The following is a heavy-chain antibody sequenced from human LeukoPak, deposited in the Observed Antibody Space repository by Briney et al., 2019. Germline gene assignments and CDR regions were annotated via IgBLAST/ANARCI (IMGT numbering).Heavy chain of an antibody. D-gene: IGHD3-22*01. CDR3: AKDGSSYYYIYY. Sequence: PGGSLRLSCAASGFTFSTYSVNWVRQTPGKGLEWVSYISSSGATIYYGDSVKGRFTVSRDNAKNSLNLQMNSLRADDTAVYYCAKDGSSYYYIYYWGQGTLVTVSS. J-gene: IGHJ4*02. CDR2: ISSSGATI. CDR1: GFTFSTYS. V-gene: IGHV3-48*01.